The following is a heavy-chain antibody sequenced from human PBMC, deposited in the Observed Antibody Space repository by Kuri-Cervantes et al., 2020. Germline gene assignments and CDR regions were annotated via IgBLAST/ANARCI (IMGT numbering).Heavy chain of an antibody. J-gene: IGHJ4*02. CDR3: AREAAYADYYDRSSDPPRPIDY. D-gene: IGHD3-22*01. CDR2: IYYSGRT. CDR1: GGPISSYY. Sequence: SETLTLTCTVSGGPISSYYWSWIRQPPGKGLEWIGYIYYSGRTNYNPSLKSRVTISVDTSKNQFALKLSSVTAADMAVYYCAREAAYADYYDRSSDPPRPIDYWGQGALVTVSS. V-gene: IGHV4-59*01.